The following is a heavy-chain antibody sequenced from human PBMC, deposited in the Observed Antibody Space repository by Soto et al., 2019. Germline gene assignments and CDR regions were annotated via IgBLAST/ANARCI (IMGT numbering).Heavy chain of an antibody. V-gene: IGHV1-46*01. CDR3: ARLATVTPPYYSGF. CDR2: NNPRYGTT. CDR1: GYPFISDY. D-gene: IGHD4-17*01. J-gene: IGHJ4*01. Sequence: DSVKISCKASGYPFISDYIHWVRQAPGQGLEWMGLNNPRYGTTSAAQKFQARVTMTRDSSTSTVYVELSSLRSDDTAVYFCARLATVTPPYYSGFWGQGTLVTASS.